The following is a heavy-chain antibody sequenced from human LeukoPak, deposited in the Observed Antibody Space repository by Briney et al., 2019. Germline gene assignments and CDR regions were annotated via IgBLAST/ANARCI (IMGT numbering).Heavy chain of an antibody. CDR3: ARSYSAGSYYYYYMDV. D-gene: IGHD6-13*01. Sequence: GGSLRLSCAPSGFTFDDYGMGWVRQAPGKELEWVSGINWNGGSTGYADSVKGRFTISRDNARNSLYLQMNSLRAEDTALYYCARSYSAGSYYYYYMDVWGKGTTVTVSS. J-gene: IGHJ6*03. CDR1: GFTFDDYG. CDR2: INWNGGST. V-gene: IGHV3-20*04.